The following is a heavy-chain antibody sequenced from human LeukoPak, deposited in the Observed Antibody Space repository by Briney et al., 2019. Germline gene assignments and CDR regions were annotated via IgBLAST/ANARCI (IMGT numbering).Heavy chain of an antibody. D-gene: IGHD3-22*01. CDR3: ARSIGYYYTMDV. V-gene: IGHV3-11*01. CDR2: ISGSGSDL. CDR1: GFSFSDYY. Sequence: GGSLRLSCVACGFSFSDYYMSWIRQAPGRGLEWISYISGSGSDLYYADSVKGRFTISRGNANNSLYPQMNSLRAEDTAVYYCARSIGYYYTMDVWGQGTTVTVSS. J-gene: IGHJ6*02.